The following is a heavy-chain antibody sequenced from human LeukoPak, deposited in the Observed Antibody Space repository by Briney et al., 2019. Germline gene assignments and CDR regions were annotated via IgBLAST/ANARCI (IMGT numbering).Heavy chain of an antibody. Sequence: PSETLSLTCAVSGASISSSNWWSWVRQPPGRGLEWIGEIYHSGGTNYTPSLKSRVTTSIDRSKNRFPLKLSSVTAADTAVYYCALIPRGIAVPGTDLWGQGTLVTVSS. J-gene: IGHJ5*02. CDR3: ALIPRGIAVPGTDL. CDR1: GASISSSNW. CDR2: IYHSGGT. V-gene: IGHV4-4*02. D-gene: IGHD6-19*01.